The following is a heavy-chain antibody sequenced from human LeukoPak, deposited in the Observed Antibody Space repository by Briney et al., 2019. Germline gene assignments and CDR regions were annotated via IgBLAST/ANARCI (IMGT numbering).Heavy chain of an antibody. CDR3: APRPKYSSGWYWVDY. J-gene: IGHJ4*02. D-gene: IGHD6-19*01. Sequence: SETLSLTCAVYGGSFSGYYWSWIRQPPGKGLEWIGEINHSGSTNYNPSLKSRVTISVDSSKTQFSVKLSSVTAADTAVYYCAPRPKYSSGWYWVDYWGQGTLVTVSS. CDR1: GGSFSGYY. CDR2: INHSGST. V-gene: IGHV4-34*01.